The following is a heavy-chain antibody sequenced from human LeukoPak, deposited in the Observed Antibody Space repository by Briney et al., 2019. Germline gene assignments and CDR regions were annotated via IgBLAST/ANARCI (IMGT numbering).Heavy chain of an antibody. CDR2: ISSSSSYI. Sequence: GGPLRLSCAAFGFTFSSYSMNWVRRAPGKGLEWVSSISSSSSYIYYADSVKGRFTISRDNAKHSLYLQMNSLRAEDTAVYYCARATAGSPPGMDVWGQGTTVTVSS. J-gene: IGHJ6*02. CDR3: ARATAGSPPGMDV. D-gene: IGHD2-15*01. V-gene: IGHV3-21*01. CDR1: GFTFSSYS.